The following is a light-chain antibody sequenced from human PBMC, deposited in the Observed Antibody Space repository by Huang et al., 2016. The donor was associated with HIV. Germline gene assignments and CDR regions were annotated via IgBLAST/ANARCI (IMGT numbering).Light chain of an antibody. CDR2: GSP. Sequence: EIVLTQSPGTLSLSPGERATLSCRASETVTSGYLALYQQKPGQAPRLLIFGSPTRATGIPDRCTGSGSGTDFTLTITRLEREDFAMYYCQQYGGSPRTFGQGTKLELK. CDR1: ETVTSGY. J-gene: IGKJ2*01. V-gene: IGKV3-20*01. CDR3: QQYGGSPRT.